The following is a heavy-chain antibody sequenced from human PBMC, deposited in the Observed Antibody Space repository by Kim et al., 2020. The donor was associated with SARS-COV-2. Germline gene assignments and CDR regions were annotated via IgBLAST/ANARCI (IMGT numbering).Heavy chain of an antibody. V-gene: IGHV5-51*01. CDR1: GYSFTSYW. CDR3: ERMERYYDYVWGSYRPPWYMDV. D-gene: IGHD3-16*02. J-gene: IGHJ6*03. Sequence: GESLKISCKGSGYSFTSYWIGWVRQMPGKGLEWMGIIYPGDSDTRYSPSFQGQVTISADKSISTAYLQWSSLKASDTAIYYCERMERYYDYVWGSYRPPWYMDVWGKGTTVTVSS. CDR2: IYPGDSDT.